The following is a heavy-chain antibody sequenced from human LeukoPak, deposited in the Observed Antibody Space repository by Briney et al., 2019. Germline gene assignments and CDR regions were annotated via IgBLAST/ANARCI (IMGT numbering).Heavy chain of an antibody. CDR1: GGSFSGYY. CDR2: INHSGST. J-gene: IGHJ3*02. V-gene: IGHV4-34*01. D-gene: IGHD5-12*01. CDR3: ARRADSGYEEDAFDI. Sequence: PSETLSLTCAVYGGSFSGYYWSWIRQPPGKGLEWIGEINHSGSTNYHPSLKSRVTISVDTSKNQFSLKLSSVTAADTAVYYCARRADSGYEEDAFDIWGQGTTVTVSS.